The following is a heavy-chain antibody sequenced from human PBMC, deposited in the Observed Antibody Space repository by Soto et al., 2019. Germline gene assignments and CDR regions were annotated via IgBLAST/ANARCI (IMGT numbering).Heavy chain of an antibody. J-gene: IGHJ4*02. D-gene: IGHD3-10*01. CDR2: SKRDGSNI. CDR3: ASGGFSGSGSFIQGDY. V-gene: IGHV3-74*01. CDR1: GFTFSRYR. Sequence: EVQLVESGGGLVQPGGSLRLSCAASGFTFSRYRMHWVRRAPGKGLVWISRSKRDGSNINYADAVKGRFTISRDNAKNTLYLQMNSLRAEDTAIYYCASGGFSGSGSFIQGDYWGQGTLVTVSS.